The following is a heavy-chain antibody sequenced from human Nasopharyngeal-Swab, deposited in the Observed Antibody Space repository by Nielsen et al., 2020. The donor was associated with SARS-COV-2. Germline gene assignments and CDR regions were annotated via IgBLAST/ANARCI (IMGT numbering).Heavy chain of an antibody. D-gene: IGHD1-1*01. J-gene: IGHJ5*02. V-gene: IGHV7-4-1*02. Sequence: WVRQAPGQGLEWMGWINTNTGNPTYAQGFTGRFVFSLDTSVSTAYLQISSLKAEDTAVYCCACRYNWNDVWFDPWGQGTLVTVSS. CDR2: INTNTGNP. CDR3: ACRYNWNDVWFDP.